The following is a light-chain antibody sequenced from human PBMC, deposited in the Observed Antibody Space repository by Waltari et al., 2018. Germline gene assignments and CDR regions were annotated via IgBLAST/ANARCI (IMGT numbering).Light chain of an antibody. CDR1: SSDVGSYNL. Sequence: QSALTQPASVSGSPGQSITISCTGTSSDVGSYNLVSWYQQHPGKAPKLMIYEVSKRPSGVSNRFSVSKSGNTASLTISGLQAEDEADYYCCSYAGSSTFPRVFGGGTKLTVL. CDR3: CSYAGSSTFPRV. V-gene: IGLV2-23*02. CDR2: EVS. J-gene: IGLJ3*02.